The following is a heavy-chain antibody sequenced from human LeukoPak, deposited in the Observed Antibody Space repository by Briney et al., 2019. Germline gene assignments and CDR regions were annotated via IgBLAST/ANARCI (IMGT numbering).Heavy chain of an antibody. J-gene: IGHJ4*02. V-gene: IGHV1-8*01. D-gene: IGHD1-26*01. CDR1: GYTFTGYD. Sequence: GASVKVSCKASGYTFTGYDINWARQAPGQGLEWMGWMNPNTGDTGYAQKFQGRVTMTRNSSIDTAYMELSGLRSEDTAVYYCTRGSLSGSSRDYWGQGTLLTVSS. CDR3: TRGSLSGSSRDY. CDR2: MNPNTGDT.